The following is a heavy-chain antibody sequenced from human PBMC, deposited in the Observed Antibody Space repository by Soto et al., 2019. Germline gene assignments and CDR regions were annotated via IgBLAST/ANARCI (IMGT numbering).Heavy chain of an antibody. J-gene: IGHJ4*02. CDR2: ISGSGGST. CDR1: GFTFSSYA. Sequence: VGSLRLSCAASGFTFSSYAMSWVRQAPGKGLEWVSAISGSGGSTYYADSVKGRFTISRDNSKNTLYLQMNSLRAEDTAVYYCAKDSGSYYVRNPFDYWGQGTLVTVSS. CDR3: AKDSGSYYVRNPFDY. D-gene: IGHD1-26*01. V-gene: IGHV3-23*01.